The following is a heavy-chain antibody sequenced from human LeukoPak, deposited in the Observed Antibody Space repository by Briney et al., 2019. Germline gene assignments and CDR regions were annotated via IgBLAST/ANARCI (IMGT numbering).Heavy chain of an antibody. CDR1: GGSISSSSYY. J-gene: IGHJ4*02. D-gene: IGHD3-10*01. CDR2: IYYSGST. V-gene: IGHV4-39*07. Sequence: PSETLSLTCTVSGGSISSSSYYWGWIRQPPGKGLEWIGSIYYSGSTYYNPSLKSRVTISVDTSKNQFSLKLSSVTAADTAVYYCARFGELLEVDYWGQGTLVTVSS. CDR3: ARFGELLEVDY.